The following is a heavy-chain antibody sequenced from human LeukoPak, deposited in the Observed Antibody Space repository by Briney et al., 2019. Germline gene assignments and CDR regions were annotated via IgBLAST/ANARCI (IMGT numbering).Heavy chain of an antibody. D-gene: IGHD3-16*01. CDR2: VDWNSGSI. J-gene: IGHJ6*02. CDR3: AKWRGPYYNYYDIDV. V-gene: IGHV3-9*01. Sequence: PGRSLRLSCAASGFTFDDYAMYWVRQAPGKGLEWVSSVDWNSGSIDYADSLKGRFTVSRDNAKNSLYLEMNRLRIEDTALYFCAKWRGPYYNYYDIDVWGQGTTVTVSS. CDR1: GFTFDDYA.